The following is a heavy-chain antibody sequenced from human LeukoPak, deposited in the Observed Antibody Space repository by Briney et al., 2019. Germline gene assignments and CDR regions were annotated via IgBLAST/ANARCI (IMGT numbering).Heavy chain of an antibody. CDR2: IIPIFGTA. J-gene: IGHJ4*02. D-gene: IGHD3-22*01. Sequence: ASVKVSCKASGGTFSSYAISWVRQAPGQGLEWMGGIIPIFGTANYAQKFQGRVTITADESTSTAYMELSSLRSEDTAVYYCEVITYTRSFDYWGQGTLVTVSS. CDR1: GGTFSSYA. V-gene: IGHV1-69*01. CDR3: EVITYTRSFDY.